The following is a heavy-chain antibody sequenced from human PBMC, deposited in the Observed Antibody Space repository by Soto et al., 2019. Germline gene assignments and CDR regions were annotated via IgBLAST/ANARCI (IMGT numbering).Heavy chain of an antibody. CDR1: GDSMSNYF. V-gene: IGHV4-59*01. J-gene: IGHJ4*02. Sequence: PSETLSLTCTVSGDSMSNYFGSWIRQSPGKALEWIGFIYYSGSTNYNPSLKSRVTISLDTSKNQFSLKLNSVTAAGTAVYYCARYSSNWPHFDYWGQGTLVTVSS. CDR3: ARYSSNWPHFDY. D-gene: IGHD6-13*01. CDR2: IYYSGST.